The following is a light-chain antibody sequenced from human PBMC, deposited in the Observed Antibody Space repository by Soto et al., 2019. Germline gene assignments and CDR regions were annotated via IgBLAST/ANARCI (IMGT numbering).Light chain of an antibody. J-gene: IGLJ2*01. Sequence: QPVLTQSPSASASLGASVKLTCTLSSGHSRSAIAWHQQQPEKGPRYLMRVNSDGSHNKGDGIPDRFSGSSSGAERYLTISSLQSEDEADYYCQTWGTGILVVFGGGTKLTVL. CDR2: VNSDGSH. CDR1: SGHSRSA. CDR3: QTWGTGILVV. V-gene: IGLV4-69*01.